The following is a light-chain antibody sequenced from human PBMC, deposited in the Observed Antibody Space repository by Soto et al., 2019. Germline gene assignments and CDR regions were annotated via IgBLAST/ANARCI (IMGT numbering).Light chain of an antibody. CDR2: KAS. CDR3: QQYNNYGSWT. V-gene: IGKV1-5*03. CDR1: QIITGS. J-gene: IGKJ1*01. Sequence: DIQMTQSPSTLSASVGDRVNITCRASQIITGSLAWYQQKPWKAPKLLIYKASTLETGVPSRFSGSRSGTEFTLTISSLQPDDFAAYYCQQYNNYGSWTFGQGTKVEIK.